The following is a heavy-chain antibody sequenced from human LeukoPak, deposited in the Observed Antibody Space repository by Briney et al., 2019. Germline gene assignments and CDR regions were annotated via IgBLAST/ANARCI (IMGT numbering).Heavy chain of an antibody. D-gene: IGHD6-19*01. CDR1: GGSISSYY. V-gene: IGHV4-4*09. J-gene: IGHJ6*03. CDR2: IYTSGST. CDR3: ARLSGWCRRNTQQIDNYYYYYMDV. Sequence: SETLSLTCTVSGGSISSYYWSWIRQPPGKGLEWIGYIYTSGSTNYNPSLKSRVTISVDTSKNQFSLKLSSVTAADTAVYYCARLSGWCRRNTQQIDNYYYYYMDVWGKGTTVTVSS.